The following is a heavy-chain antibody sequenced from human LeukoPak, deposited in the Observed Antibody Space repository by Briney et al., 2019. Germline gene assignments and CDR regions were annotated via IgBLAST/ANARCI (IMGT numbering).Heavy chain of an antibody. D-gene: IGHD3-9*01. J-gene: IGHJ5*02. CDR3: ARDRYDIGWFDP. CDR2: IIPIFGIA. Sequence: ASVKVSCKASGGTFSSYAISWVRQAPGQGLEWMGRIIPIFGIANYAQKFQGRVTITADKSTSTAYMELSSLRSEDTAVYYCARDRYDIGWFDPWGQGTLVTVSS. V-gene: IGHV1-69*04. CDR1: GGTFSSYA.